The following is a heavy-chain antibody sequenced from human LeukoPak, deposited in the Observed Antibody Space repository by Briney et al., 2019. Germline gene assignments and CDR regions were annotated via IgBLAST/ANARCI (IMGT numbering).Heavy chain of an antibody. J-gene: IGHJ4*02. CDR1: GYTFSGDY. D-gene: IGHD1-26*01. CDR3: ARDRNLYSGSFAS. V-gene: IGHV1-2*06. CDR2: INPNSGGT. Sequence: ASVKVSCXASGYTFSGDYMHWVRQAPGQGLEWMGRINPNSGGTNYAQKFQGRVTMTRDTSISTAYMELSRLTSDDTAVYYCARDRNLYSGSFASWGQGTLVTVSS.